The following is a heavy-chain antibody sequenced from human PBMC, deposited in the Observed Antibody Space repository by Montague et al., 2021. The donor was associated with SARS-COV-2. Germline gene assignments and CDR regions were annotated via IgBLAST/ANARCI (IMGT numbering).Heavy chain of an antibody. V-gene: IGHV6-1*01. CDR3: VRYSGWFYFDF. J-gene: IGHJ4*02. CDR1: GDSVFSNSVA. CDR2: TYYKSKWYS. D-gene: IGHD6-19*01. Sequence: CAISGDSVFSNSVAWGWLRQSPSTGLDWLGRTYYKSKWYSDYAPPVRGRLTVNPDASKNEFSLELNYVTPEDTAVYYCVRYSGWFYFDFWGQGTLVTVSS.